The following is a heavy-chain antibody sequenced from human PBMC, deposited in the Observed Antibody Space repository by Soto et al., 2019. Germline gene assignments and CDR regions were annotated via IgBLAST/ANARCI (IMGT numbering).Heavy chain of an antibody. CDR3: ARYVATNVYYYYYGLDV. CDR1: GGSVSSGSHY. CDR2: ILYSGST. D-gene: IGHD1-26*01. Sequence: SETLSLTCTVSGGSVSSGSHYWTWIRQPLGKGLEWIGYILYSGSTNYNPSLKSRVTMSIDTSESQFFLRLSSVTAADTAVYYCARYVATNVYYYYYGLDVWGQGTTVTVSS. V-gene: IGHV4-61*01. J-gene: IGHJ6*02.